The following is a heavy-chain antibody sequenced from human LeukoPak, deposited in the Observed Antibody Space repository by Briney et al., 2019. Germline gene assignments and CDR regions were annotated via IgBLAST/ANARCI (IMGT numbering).Heavy chain of an antibody. CDR2: ISGSGGST. V-gene: IGHV3-23*01. D-gene: IGHD6-19*01. CDR1: GFTFSSYA. CDR3: AKDRFAEGIAGAGLIDY. J-gene: IGHJ4*02. Sequence: GGSLRLSCAASGFTFSSYAMSWVRQAPGKGLEWVSAISGSGGSTYYADSVKGRFTISRDNSKNTLYLQMNSLRAEDTAVYYCAKDRFAEGIAGAGLIDYWGQGTLVTVSS.